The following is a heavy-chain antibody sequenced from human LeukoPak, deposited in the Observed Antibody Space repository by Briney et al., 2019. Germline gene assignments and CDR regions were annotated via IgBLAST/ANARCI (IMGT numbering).Heavy chain of an antibody. D-gene: IGHD3-10*01. V-gene: IGHV1-2*02. CDR3: AREMVRGVIITENWFDP. CDR2: TNPNSGGT. CDR1: GYTFTGYY. J-gene: IGHJ5*02. Sequence: ASVKVSCKASGYTFTGYYMHWVRQAPGQGLEWMGWTNPNSGGTNYAQKFQGRVTMTRDTSISTAYMELSRLRSDDTAVYYCAREMVRGVIITENWFDPWGQGTLVTVSS.